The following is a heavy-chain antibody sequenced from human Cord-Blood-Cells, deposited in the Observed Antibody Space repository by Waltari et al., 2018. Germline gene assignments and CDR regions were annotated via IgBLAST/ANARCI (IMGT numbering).Heavy chain of an antibody. D-gene: IGHD1-26*01. CDR1: GFTFSSYS. CDR2: ISSSSSYI. J-gene: IGHJ6*02. V-gene: IGHV3-21*01. CDR3: ARAVGSYYYYYGMDV. Sequence: EVQLVESGGGLVKPGGSLSLSCAASGFTFSSYSMNWVRQPPGKGLEWVSSISSSSSYIYYADSVKGRFTISRDNAKNSLYLQMNSLRAEDTAVYYCARAVGSYYYYYGMDVWGQGTTVTVSS.